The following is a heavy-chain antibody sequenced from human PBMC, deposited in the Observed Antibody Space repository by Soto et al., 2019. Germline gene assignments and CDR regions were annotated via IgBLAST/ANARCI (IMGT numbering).Heavy chain of an antibody. CDR1: GGSVSSGSYY. J-gene: IGHJ4*02. D-gene: IGHD3-22*01. Sequence: QVQLQESGPGLVKPSETLSLTCTVSGGSVSSGSYYWSWIRQPPGKGLEWIGYIYYSGGTNYNPSLNSRVPLTXXTXKXXFSLELSSVTAADTAVYYCARERRSNSYDSSGIDYWGQGTLVTVSS. CDR2: IYYSGGT. V-gene: IGHV4-61*01. CDR3: ARERRSNSYDSSGIDY.